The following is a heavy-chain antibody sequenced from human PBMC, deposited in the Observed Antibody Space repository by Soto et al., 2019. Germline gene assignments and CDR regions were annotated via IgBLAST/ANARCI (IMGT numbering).Heavy chain of an antibody. Sequence: GSLRLSCAATGFTFSNYAMSWVRQAPGKGLEWVSAISGSGGSTYYADSVKGRFTISRDNSKNTLYLQMNSLRAEDTAVYYCASLSTVTNFDYWGQGTLVTVSS. CDR2: ISGSGGST. CDR3: ASLSTVTNFDY. J-gene: IGHJ4*02. D-gene: IGHD4-17*01. V-gene: IGHV3-23*01. CDR1: GFTFSNYA.